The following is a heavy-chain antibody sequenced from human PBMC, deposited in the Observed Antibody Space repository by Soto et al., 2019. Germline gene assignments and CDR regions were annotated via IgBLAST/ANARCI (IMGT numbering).Heavy chain of an antibody. D-gene: IGHD5-12*01. V-gene: IGHV4-34*01. Sequence: QVQLQQWGAGLLKPSETLSLTCAVYGGSFSGYDWTWIRQPPGKGLEWIGEINHPGSTNYNPSLKSRVTISVDTSKNQFSLFLSSVTAADTAVYYCARGQRGYHFECWGRGTLVTVSS. CDR3: ARGQRGYHFEC. J-gene: IGHJ4*02. CDR1: GGSFSGYD. CDR2: INHPGST.